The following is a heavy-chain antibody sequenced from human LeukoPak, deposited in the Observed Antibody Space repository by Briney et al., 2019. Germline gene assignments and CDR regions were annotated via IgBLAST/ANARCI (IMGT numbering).Heavy chain of an antibody. CDR2: ISGSGGST. J-gene: IGHJ4*02. CDR1: RFTFSGYA. V-gene: IGHV3-23*01. D-gene: IGHD3-22*01. CDR3: AKDMYYDSSGHGDYFDY. Sequence: GGSLRLSCAASRFTFSGYAMNWVRQAPGKGLEWVSGISGSGGSTYYADSVKGRFTISRDNSKNTLYLQMDSLRAEDTAVYYCAKDMYYDSSGHGDYFDYWGQGTLVTVSS.